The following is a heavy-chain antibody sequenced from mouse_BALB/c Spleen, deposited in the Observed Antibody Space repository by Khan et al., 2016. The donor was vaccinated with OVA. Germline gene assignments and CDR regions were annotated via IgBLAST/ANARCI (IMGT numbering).Heavy chain of an antibody. CDR3: ASTDYCGSSYYVDY. Sequence: VQLQQPGPELVKPGASVKVSCKASGYSFTDYNIFWVKQSHGKSLEWIGYIDPYNGGTSYNQKFEGKATLTVDKSSSTAFMHLSSLTSEDSAVFYGASTDYCGSSYYVDYWGQGTTLTVSS. V-gene: IGHV1S135*01. CDR2: IDPYNGGT. CDR1: GYSFTDYN. D-gene: IGHD1-1*01. J-gene: IGHJ2*01.